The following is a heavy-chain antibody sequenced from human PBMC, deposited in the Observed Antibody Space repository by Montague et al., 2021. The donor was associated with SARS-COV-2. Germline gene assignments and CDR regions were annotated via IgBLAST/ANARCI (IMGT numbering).Heavy chain of an antibody. CDR2: INHSGST. Sequence: SETLSLTCAVYGGSFSGYYWSWIRQPPGKGLELIGEINHSGSTNYNPSXXSRVTISVETSKNQFSLKLSSVTAADTAVYYCARGRGTALFRRVYFGMDVWGQGTTVTVSS. D-gene: IGHD1-1*01. CDR3: ARGRGTALFRRVYFGMDV. V-gene: IGHV4-34*01. CDR1: GGSFSGYY. J-gene: IGHJ6*02.